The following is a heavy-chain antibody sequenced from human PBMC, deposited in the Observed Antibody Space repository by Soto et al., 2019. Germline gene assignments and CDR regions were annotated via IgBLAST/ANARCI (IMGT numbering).Heavy chain of an antibody. D-gene: IGHD6-19*01. CDR3: ASVRIPVAGRVYYYYYGMAV. Sequence: SVKVSCKASGGTFSSYAISWVRQAPGQGLEWLGGIIPIFGTANYAQKFQGRVTITADESTSTAYMELSSLRSEDTAVYYCASVRIPVAGRVYYYYYGMAVPAQGTTVTVSS. CDR2: IIPIFGTA. J-gene: IGHJ6*02. CDR1: GGTFSSYA. V-gene: IGHV1-69*13.